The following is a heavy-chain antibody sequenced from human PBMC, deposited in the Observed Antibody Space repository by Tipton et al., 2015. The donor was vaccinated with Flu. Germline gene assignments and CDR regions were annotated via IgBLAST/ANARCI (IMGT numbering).Heavy chain of an antibody. CDR1: GGSFSGYY. CDR2: INHSGII. CDR3: ARGRRRYDSGYGLPGY. D-gene: IGHD5-12*01. J-gene: IGHJ4*02. Sequence: TLSLTCAVYGGSFSGYYWNYIRQPPGRGLEWIGEINHSGIISYNPSLKSRVTMSVDTSKNQFSLKLRSVTAADTAVYYCARGRRRYDSGYGLPGYWGQGTLVTVSS. V-gene: IGHV4-34*01.